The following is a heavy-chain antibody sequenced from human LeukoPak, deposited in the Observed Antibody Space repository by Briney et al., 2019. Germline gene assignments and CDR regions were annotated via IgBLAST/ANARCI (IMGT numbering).Heavy chain of an antibody. CDR2: IYYSGST. CDR3: ARHVAHSSKIDS. CDR1: GGSISSHY. V-gene: IGHV4-59*08. D-gene: IGHD6-6*01. Sequence: SETLSLTCTVSGGSISSHYWSWIRQPPGKGLEWIGYIYYSGSTNYNPSLESRVTISVDTSKNQFSLMLNSVTAADTAVYYCARHVAHSSKIDSWGLGTLVTVSS. J-gene: IGHJ4*02.